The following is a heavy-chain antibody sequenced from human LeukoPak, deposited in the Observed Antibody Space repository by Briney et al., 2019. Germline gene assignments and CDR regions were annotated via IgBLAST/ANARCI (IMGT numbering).Heavy chain of an antibody. D-gene: IGHD6-6*01. J-gene: IGHJ4*02. CDR1: GFTFDDYA. Sequence: PGRSLRLSCAASGFTFDDYAIHWVRQAPGKGLEWVSGISWNSGRIAYADSVKGRFTISRDNSKNTLYLQMNSLRAEDTAVYYCAKDAARDEYYFDYWGQGTLVTVSS. CDR3: AKDAARDEYYFDY. CDR2: ISWNSGRI. V-gene: IGHV3-9*01.